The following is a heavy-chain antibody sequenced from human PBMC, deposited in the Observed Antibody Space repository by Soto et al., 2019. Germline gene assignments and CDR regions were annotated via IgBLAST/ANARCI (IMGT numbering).Heavy chain of an antibody. D-gene: IGHD3-3*01. Sequence: SETLSLTCTVSGGSISSGDYYWSWIRQPPGKGLEWIGYIYYSGSTYYNPSLKSRVTISVDTSKNQFSLKLCSVTAADTAVYYCARDRPTLFVVVMPFDYWGQGTLVTVSS. CDR2: IYYSGST. V-gene: IGHV4-30-4*01. CDR1: GGSISSGDYY. CDR3: ARDRPTLFVVVMPFDY. J-gene: IGHJ4*02.